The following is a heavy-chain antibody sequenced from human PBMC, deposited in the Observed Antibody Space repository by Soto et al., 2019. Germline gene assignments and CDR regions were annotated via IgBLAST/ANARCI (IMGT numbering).Heavy chain of an antibody. V-gene: IGHV3-21*01. J-gene: IGHJ4*02. D-gene: IGHD1-7*01. CDR1: GFTFSSYS. CDR3: ARETASGTTNLDY. CDR2: ITSSSAFL. Sequence: EVQLVESGGGLVKPGGSLRLSCAASGFTFSSYSMNWVRQAPGKGLEWVSSITSSSAFLYYADSLKGRFTISRDNARNSLYLQMHILRAEDTAVYYCARETASGTTNLDYWGQGTLVTVSS.